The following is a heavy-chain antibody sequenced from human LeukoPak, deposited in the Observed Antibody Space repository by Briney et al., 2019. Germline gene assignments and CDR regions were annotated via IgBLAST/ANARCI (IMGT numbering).Heavy chain of an antibody. Sequence: PGGSLRLSCAASGFTVSGNYMTWVRQAPGKGLEWVSVIYSGGSTYYADSVKGRFTISRDNSKNTLYLQMNSLRAEDTAVYYCARDIEQWLGYYYYGMDVWGQGTTVTVSS. V-gene: IGHV3-66*01. D-gene: IGHD6-19*01. CDR3: ARDIEQWLGYYYYGMDV. CDR2: IYSGGST. J-gene: IGHJ6*02. CDR1: GFTVSGNY.